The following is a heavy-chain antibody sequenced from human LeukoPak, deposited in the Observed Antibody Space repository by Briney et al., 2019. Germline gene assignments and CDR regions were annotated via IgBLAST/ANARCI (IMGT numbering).Heavy chain of an antibody. V-gene: IGHV1-2*02. Sequence: ASVKVSCKASGYTFTGYYMHWVRQAPGQGLEWMGWINPNSGGTNYAQKFQGRVTKTRDTSISTAYMELSRLRSDDTAVYYCARDRVAGWDFDYWGQGTLVTVSS. CDR2: INPNSGGT. D-gene: IGHD1-26*01. J-gene: IGHJ4*02. CDR1: GYTFTGYY. CDR3: ARDRVAGWDFDY.